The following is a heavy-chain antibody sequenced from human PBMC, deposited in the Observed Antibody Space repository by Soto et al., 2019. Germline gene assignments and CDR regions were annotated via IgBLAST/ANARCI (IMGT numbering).Heavy chain of an antibody. CDR3: ARVVAGDVDY. Sequence: EVQLVESGGGLVQPGASLRLSCAASGIIVSRNYMSWVRQAPGKGLEWVSLIFGGGTTSYADSVKGRFTISRDNSKNKMYLQMNSLRVEDTAFYYCARVVAGDVDYWGQGTLVTVSS. CDR1: GIIVSRNY. J-gene: IGHJ4*02. CDR2: IFGGGTT. D-gene: IGHD2-15*01. V-gene: IGHV3-66*01.